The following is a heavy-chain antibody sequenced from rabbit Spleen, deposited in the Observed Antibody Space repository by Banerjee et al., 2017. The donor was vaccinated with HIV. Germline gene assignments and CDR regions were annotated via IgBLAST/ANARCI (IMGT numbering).Heavy chain of an antibody. CDR1: GLDFSSSYW. CDR2: IDVVRSGNT. Sequence: QEQLVESGGGLVKPGAALTLTCKASGLDFSSSYWLCWVRQAPGKGLEWIACIDVVRSGNTYYTSWAKGRFTISKTSSSTVTLQMTSLTAADTATYFCARDAAGREDFNLWGQGTLVTVS. V-gene: IGHV1S45*01. D-gene: IGHD4-2*01. CDR3: ARDAAGREDFNL. J-gene: IGHJ4*01.